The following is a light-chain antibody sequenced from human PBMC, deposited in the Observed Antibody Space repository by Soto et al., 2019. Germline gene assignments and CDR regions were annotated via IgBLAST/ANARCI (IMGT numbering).Light chain of an antibody. Sequence: EIVLTQSPGTLSLSPGERATLSCRASQSLYNSFLAWYQQKPGQTPRLIINAVSNRATGVPDRFSGSGSGTDFTLTISRLEPEDFAVYYCQQYGSPPHTFGQGTKVEI. V-gene: IGKV3-20*01. CDR2: AVS. J-gene: IGKJ2*01. CDR1: QSLYNSF. CDR3: QQYGSPPHT.